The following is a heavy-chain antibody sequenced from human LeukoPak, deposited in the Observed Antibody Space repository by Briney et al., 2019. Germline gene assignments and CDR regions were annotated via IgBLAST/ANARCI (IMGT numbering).Heavy chain of an antibody. Sequence: SETLSLTCSVSGGSISSYYWSWIRQPAGKGLEWIGRIYTSGSTNYNPSFKSRVTMSVDTSKNQFSLKPSSVTAADTAVYYCARAASDYDILTGYSHTRFEYWGQGTLVIVSS. D-gene: IGHD3-9*01. V-gene: IGHV4-4*07. J-gene: IGHJ4*02. CDR2: IYTSGST. CDR1: GGSISSYY. CDR3: ARAASDYDILTGYSHTRFEY.